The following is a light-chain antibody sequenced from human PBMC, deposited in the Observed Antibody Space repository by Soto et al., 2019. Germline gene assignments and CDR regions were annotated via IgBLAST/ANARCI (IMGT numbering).Light chain of an antibody. CDR2: AAS. J-gene: IGKJ1*01. V-gene: IGKV1-39*01. Sequence: RASQSISNHLNWYQQKPGKAPKLLIFAASSLQSGVPSRFSGSRAGPDIRVTFAVPQPEEIATYDCRQCLLSPSACGRGTKVDIK. CDR3: RQCLLSPSA. CDR1: QSISNH.